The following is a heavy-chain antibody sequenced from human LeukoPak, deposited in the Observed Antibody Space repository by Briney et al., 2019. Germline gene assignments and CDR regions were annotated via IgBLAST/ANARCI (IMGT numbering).Heavy chain of an antibody. V-gene: IGHV3-23*01. Sequence: GGSLRLSCAASGFTFSSYAMSWVRQAPGKGLEWVSSISGSGGSTYYADSVKGRFTISRDNSKNTLYLQMNSLRAEDTAVYYCAKRQDYYDSSGYYESYYYYGMDVWGQGTTVTVSS. CDR2: ISGSGGST. CDR1: GFTFSSYA. D-gene: IGHD3-22*01. CDR3: AKRQDYYDSSGYYESYYYYGMDV. J-gene: IGHJ6*02.